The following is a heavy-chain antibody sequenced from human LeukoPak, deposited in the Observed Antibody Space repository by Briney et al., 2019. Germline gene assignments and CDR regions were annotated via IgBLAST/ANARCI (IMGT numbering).Heavy chain of an antibody. CDR1: DGSISSYY. D-gene: IGHD2-15*01. J-gene: IGHJ4*02. CDR3: TRNAGSVGASYDY. Sequence: PSETLSLTCNVSDGSISSYYWSWIRQPPGKGLEWIGYIHYSGSTNYNPSLKSRVTTSVDTSKNQCSLKLTSVTAADTAVYYCTRNAGSVGASYDYWGQGTLVTVSS. V-gene: IGHV4-59*12. CDR2: IHYSGST.